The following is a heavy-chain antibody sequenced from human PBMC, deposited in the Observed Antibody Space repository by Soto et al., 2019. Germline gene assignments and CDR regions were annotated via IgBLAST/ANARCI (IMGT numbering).Heavy chain of an antibody. V-gene: IGHV5-51*01. J-gene: IGHJ5*02. CDR3: VRRSDWFNL. CDR2: IYPRDSDT. CDR1: GYGFTSYW. Sequence: GESLKISWKGSGYGFTSYWIGWVRQMPGKGLEWMGIIYPRDSDTRYSPSFEGQVTISADKSISTAYLQWSSLKASDTAIYYCVRRSDWFNLWGQGTLVTVSS.